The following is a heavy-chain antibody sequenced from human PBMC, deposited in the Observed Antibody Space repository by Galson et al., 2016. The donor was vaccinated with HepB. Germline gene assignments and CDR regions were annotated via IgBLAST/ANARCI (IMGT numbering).Heavy chain of an antibody. V-gene: IGHV3-74*01. CDR3: VRDWEFYDRSGRFYPPFDY. Sequence: SLRLSCAVSGFTFSSFWMHWVRQAPGKGLVWVARINSDASVLTIADSVKGRFSISRDNTRNTVYLHINSLRTEDTAMYYCVRDWEFYDRSGRFYPPFDYWGQGTLVTVSS. CDR1: GFTFSSFW. D-gene: IGHD3-22*01. CDR2: INSDASVL. J-gene: IGHJ4*02.